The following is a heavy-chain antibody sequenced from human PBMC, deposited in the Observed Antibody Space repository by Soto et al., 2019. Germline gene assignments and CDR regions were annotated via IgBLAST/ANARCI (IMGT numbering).Heavy chain of an antibody. CDR3: ARVLQRMRDTYSSSSVDAFDI. CDR1: GYTFTSYD. J-gene: IGHJ3*02. D-gene: IGHD6-6*01. Sequence: ASVKVSCKAXGYTFTSYDINWVRQATGQGLEWMGWMNPNSGNTGYAQKFQGRVTMTRNTSISTAYMELSSLRSEDTAVYYCARVLQRMRDTYSSSSVDAFDIWGQGTMVTVSS. CDR2: MNPNSGNT. V-gene: IGHV1-8*01.